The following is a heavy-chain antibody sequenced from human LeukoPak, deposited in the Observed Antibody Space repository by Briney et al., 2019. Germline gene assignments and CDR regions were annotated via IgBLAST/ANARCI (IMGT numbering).Heavy chain of an antibody. D-gene: IGHD3-10*01. J-gene: IGHJ6*03. CDR1: GFTVSSNY. Sequence: GGSLRLSCAASGFTVSSNYMSWVRQAPGKGLEWVSVIYSGGSTYYADYVKGRFTISRDNSKNTLYLQMNSMRAEDTAVYYCARSITMVRGAVYYYYYYMDVWGKGTTVTVSS. V-gene: IGHV3-66*02. CDR2: IYSGGST. CDR3: ARSITMVRGAVYYYYYYMDV.